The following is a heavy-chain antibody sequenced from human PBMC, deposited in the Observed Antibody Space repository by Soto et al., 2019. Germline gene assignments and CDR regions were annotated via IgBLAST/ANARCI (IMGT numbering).Heavy chain of an antibody. V-gene: IGHV3-23*01. Sequence: PGGSLRLSCAASGFTFSSYAMSWVRQAPGKGLEWVSAISGSGGSTYYADSVKGRFTISRDNSKNTLYLQMNSLRAEDTAVYYFAKPPARIGLLDYWGQGTLVTVSS. CDR2: ISGSGGST. CDR3: AKPPARIGLLDY. CDR1: GFTFSSYA. J-gene: IGHJ4*02.